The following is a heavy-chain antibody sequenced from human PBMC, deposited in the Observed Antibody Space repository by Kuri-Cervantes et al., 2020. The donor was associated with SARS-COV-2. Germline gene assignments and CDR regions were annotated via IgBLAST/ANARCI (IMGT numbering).Heavy chain of an antibody. V-gene: IGHV1-45*02. CDR1: GYTLTYRR. D-gene: IGHD2-8*01. CDR2: ITSFNGNT. J-gene: IGHJ3*02. CDR3: ATQRCSNGVCYSNDAFDI. Sequence: SVKVSCKDSGYTLTYRRLHWVGQPPGHAIDWMGWITSFNGNTEYAQKVLDRVTITTARSITTAYMELSRLRSEDTAMYYCATQRCSNGVCYSNDAFDIWGQGTMVTVSS.